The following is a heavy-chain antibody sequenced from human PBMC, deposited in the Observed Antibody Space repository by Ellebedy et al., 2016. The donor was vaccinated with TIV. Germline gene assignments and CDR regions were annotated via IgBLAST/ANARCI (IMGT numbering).Heavy chain of an antibody. D-gene: IGHD3-22*01. Sequence: SETLSLTCTVSGGSISGLSHYWGWFRQTPGQGLEWIGAIYYTGTTYSNPSLKSRVTISVDKSKNQFSLKLSSVTAADTAVYYCARSKGSYSDSSFDPWGQGTLVTVSS. CDR2: IYYTGTT. J-gene: IGHJ5*02. V-gene: IGHV4-39*07. CDR1: GGSISGLSHY. CDR3: ARSKGSYSDSSFDP.